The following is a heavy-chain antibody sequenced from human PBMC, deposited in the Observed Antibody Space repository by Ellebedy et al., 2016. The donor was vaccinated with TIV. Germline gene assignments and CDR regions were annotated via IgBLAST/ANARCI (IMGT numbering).Heavy chain of an antibody. Sequence: GGSLRLSXAASGFSSSDYYMSWIRQAPGKGLEWVSHISDSGSMIHYADSVKGRFTISRDNSKNSPYLQMNNLRAEDTAVYYCARISSGRSFYGMDVWGQGTTVTASS. CDR3: ARISSGRSFYGMDV. CDR2: ISDSGSMI. J-gene: IGHJ6*02. V-gene: IGHV3-11*01. D-gene: IGHD6-19*01. CDR1: GFSSSDYY.